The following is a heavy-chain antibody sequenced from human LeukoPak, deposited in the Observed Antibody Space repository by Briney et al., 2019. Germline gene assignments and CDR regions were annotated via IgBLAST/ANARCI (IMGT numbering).Heavy chain of an antibody. J-gene: IGHJ5*02. Sequence: PGGSLRLSCAASGFTFSSYAMSWVRQAPGKGLEWIGEINHSGSTNYNPSPKSRVTISVDTSKNQFSLKLSSVTAADTAVYYCARGRFLEWLLRFDPWGQGTLVTVSS. CDR3: ARGRFLEWLLRFDP. D-gene: IGHD3-3*01. CDR1: GFTFSSYA. CDR2: INHSGST. V-gene: IGHV4-34*01.